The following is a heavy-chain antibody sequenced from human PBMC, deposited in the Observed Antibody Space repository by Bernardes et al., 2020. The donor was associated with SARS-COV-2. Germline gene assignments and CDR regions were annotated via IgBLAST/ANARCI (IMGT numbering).Heavy chain of an antibody. CDR2: INHRGGT. V-gene: IGHV4-34*01. D-gene: IGHD1-1*01. J-gene: IGHJ4*02. Sequence: SETLSLTCAVSGDSVSSASYYWGWIRQPPGKGLEWIGEINHRGGTNSNPSLESRLTLSVDTSKNQYSLTLNSVTAADTAVYYCANNRLFNFEYWGQGTLVTVSS. CDR1: GDSVSSASYY. CDR3: ANNRLFNFEY.